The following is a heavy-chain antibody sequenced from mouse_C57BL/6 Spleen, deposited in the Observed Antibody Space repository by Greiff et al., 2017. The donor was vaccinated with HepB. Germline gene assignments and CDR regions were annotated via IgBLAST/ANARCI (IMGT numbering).Heavy chain of an antibody. Sequence: EVKLMESGPGLVKPSQSLSLSCSVSGYSFTSGYYCNWNRQFPGNKLEWMGYIRYDGSNNYNPSLKNRISITRDTSKNQFCLKLNSVTTEDTATYYCARGYYYGDYWGKGTTHTVSS. J-gene: IGHJ2*01. CDR3: ARGYYYGDY. V-gene: IGHV3-6*01. D-gene: IGHD1-1*01. CDR1: GYSFTSGYY. CDR2: IRYDGSN.